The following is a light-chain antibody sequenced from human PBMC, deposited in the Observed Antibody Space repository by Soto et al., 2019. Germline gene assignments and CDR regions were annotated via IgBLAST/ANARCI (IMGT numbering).Light chain of an antibody. J-gene: IGKJ1*01. CDR1: QSISRY. CDR2: AAS. CDR3: QQYNSYTWT. V-gene: IGKV1-39*01. Sequence: DIQMTQSPSSLSSSLGDRVTITCRASQSISRYLNWYQQKPGKAPKLLIYAASSLLGGVPSRFSGSGSGTEGTLTISSLKTDDGATYDCQQYNSYTWTFGQGTKVDIK.